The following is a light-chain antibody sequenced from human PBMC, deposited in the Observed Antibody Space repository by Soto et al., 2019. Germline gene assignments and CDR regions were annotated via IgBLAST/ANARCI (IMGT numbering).Light chain of an antibody. J-gene: IGKJ1*01. V-gene: IGKV1-39*01. CDR1: QNITKF. Sequence: DIQMTQSPSSLSASLGDRVTVTCRPSQNITKFLNWYQEKPGKAPKVLIYVTSNLENGVPPRFSGGGSGSEFTLTISSLQPEDYATYYCQQTYSAPGTFGQGTRVEV. CDR3: QQTYSAPGT. CDR2: VTS.